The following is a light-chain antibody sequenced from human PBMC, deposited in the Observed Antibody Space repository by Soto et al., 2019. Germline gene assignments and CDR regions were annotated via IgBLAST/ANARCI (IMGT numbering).Light chain of an antibody. CDR1: QSVSSSY. Sequence: EIVLTHSPGTLSLSPGERATLSCRASQSVSSSYLAWYQQKPGQAPRLLIYGASNRATGIPDRFSGSGSGTDFTLTISRLEPEDFAVYYCQQYGRSGTFGQGTKV. J-gene: IGKJ1*01. CDR2: GAS. CDR3: QQYGRSGT. V-gene: IGKV3-20*01.